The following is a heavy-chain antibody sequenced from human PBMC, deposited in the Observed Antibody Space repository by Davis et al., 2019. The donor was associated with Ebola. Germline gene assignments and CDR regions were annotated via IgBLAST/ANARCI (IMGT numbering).Heavy chain of an antibody. J-gene: IGHJ6*02. CDR1: GGTFSSYA. CDR2: IIPILGIA. CDR3: ARGPIYYYYYGMDV. V-gene: IGHV1-69*04. D-gene: IGHD3-9*01. Sequence: SVKVSCKASGGTFSSYAISWVRQAPGQGLEWMGRIIPILGIANYAQKFQGRVTITADKSTSTAYMELSSLRSEDTAVYYCARGPIYYYYYGMDVWGQGTTVTVSS.